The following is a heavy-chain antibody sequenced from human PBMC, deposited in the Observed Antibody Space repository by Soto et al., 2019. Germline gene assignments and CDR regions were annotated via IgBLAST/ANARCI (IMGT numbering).Heavy chain of an antibody. V-gene: IGHV5-51*01. Sequence: EVQLVQSGAEVKKPGDSLKISCKASGHDFDTYWIAWVRQMPGKGLEWMGIIYFGDSDTRYSPPFQGQVTTSADKSISTAYLQWNSLKASDTAMYYCVTTSGWLRFLPPNSYYYAMDVWGQGTTVTVS. D-gene: IGHD3-3*01. J-gene: IGHJ6*02. CDR2: IYFGDSDT. CDR1: GHDFDTYW. CDR3: VTTSGWLRFLPPNSYYYAMDV.